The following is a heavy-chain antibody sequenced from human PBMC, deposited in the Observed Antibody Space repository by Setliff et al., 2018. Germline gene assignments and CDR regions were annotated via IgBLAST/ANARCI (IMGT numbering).Heavy chain of an antibody. CDR1: GFTFSTYR. V-gene: IGHV3-30*02. CDR2: MWDDGGNK. J-gene: IGHJ3*02. CDR3: VKEGIAATGTAFDI. D-gene: IGHD6-13*01. Sequence: PGGSLRLSCAASGFTFSTYRMHWVRQAPGKGLEWVAVMWDDGGNKYHADSVKGRFTISRDNSKNTLYLQLNSLRPEDTAVYYCVKEGIAATGTAFDIWGQGTMVTVSS.